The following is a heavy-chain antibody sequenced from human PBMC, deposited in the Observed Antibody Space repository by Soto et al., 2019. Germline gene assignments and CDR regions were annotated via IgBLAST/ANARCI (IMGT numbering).Heavy chain of an antibody. V-gene: IGHV4-59*01. CDR3: AGDRMRVRFAP. CDR1: GGSISSYY. CDR2: IYYSGST. D-gene: IGHD3-22*01. J-gene: IGHJ5*02. Sequence: SEALSLTCTVSGGSISSYYWSWIRQPPGKGLEWIGYIYYSGSTNYNPSLKSRVTISVDTSKNQFSLKLSSVTAADTAVYYCAGDRMRVRFAPWGQGSLVTVSS.